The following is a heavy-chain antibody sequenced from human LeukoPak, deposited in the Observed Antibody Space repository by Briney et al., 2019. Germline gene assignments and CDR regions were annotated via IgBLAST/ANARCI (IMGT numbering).Heavy chain of an antibody. CDR1: GGTFISYA. Sequence: ASVTVSFKASGGTFISYAISWVRQAPGQGLEWMGGIIPIFGTANYAQKFQGRVTITADESTSTAYMELSSLRSEDTAVYYCARYTSWFVYWGQGTLVTVSS. V-gene: IGHV1-69*13. CDR3: ARYTSWFVY. J-gene: IGHJ4*02. D-gene: IGHD2-2*01. CDR2: IIPIFGTA.